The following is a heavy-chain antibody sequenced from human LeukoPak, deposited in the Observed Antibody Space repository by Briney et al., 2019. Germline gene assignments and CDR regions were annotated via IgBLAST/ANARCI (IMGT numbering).Heavy chain of an antibody. D-gene: IGHD3-10*01. J-gene: IGHJ4*02. V-gene: IGHV1-69*05. CDR1: GGTFSSYA. Sequence: ASVKVSCKASGGTFSSYAISWVRQAPGQGLEWMGSIIPIFGTANYAQKFQGRVTITTDESTSTAYMELSSLRSEDTAVYYCARDLTPAYGLVYYFDYWGQGTLVTVSS. CDR3: ARDLTPAYGLVYYFDY. CDR2: IIPIFGTA.